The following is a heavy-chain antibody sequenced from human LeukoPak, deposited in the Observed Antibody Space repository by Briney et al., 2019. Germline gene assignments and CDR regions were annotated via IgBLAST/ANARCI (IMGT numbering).Heavy chain of an antibody. CDR2: INHSGST. J-gene: IGHJ4*02. CDR1: GGSFSGYY. Sequence: SETLSLTCAVYGGSFSGYYWSWIRQPPGKGLEWIGEINHSGSTNYNPSLKSRVTISVDTSKNQFSLKLSSVTAADTAVYYCARQVARLYYYDSSGYHGGYWGQGTLVTVPS. D-gene: IGHD3-22*01. CDR3: ARQVARLYYYDSSGYHGGY. V-gene: IGHV4-34*01.